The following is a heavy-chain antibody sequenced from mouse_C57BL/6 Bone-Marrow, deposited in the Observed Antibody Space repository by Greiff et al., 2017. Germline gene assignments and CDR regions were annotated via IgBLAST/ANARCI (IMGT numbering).Heavy chain of an antibody. CDR2: INPGSGGT. CDR1: GYAFTNYL. D-gene: IGHD2-3*01. Sequence: QVQLQQSGAELVRPGTSVKVSCQASGYAFTNYLIEWVKQRPGQGLEWIGVINPGSGGTNYNEKFKGKATLTVDKSSSTAYMQLSSLTSEDSAVYYCARQDGYLDYWGQGTTLTVSS. CDR3: ARQDGYLDY. J-gene: IGHJ2*01. V-gene: IGHV1-54*01.